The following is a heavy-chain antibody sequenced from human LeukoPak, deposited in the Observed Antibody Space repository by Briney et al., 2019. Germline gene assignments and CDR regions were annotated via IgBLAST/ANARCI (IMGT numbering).Heavy chain of an antibody. CDR2: IHPGDSDT. Sequence: GESLKISCKGAGSSFTSYWIGWVRQMPGKGLEWMGIIHPGDSDTRYSPSFQGQVTISVDKSVSTAYLQWSSLKASDTAMYYCAGLSHRYFDHWGQGTLVTVSS. D-gene: IGHD1-14*01. CDR3: AGLSHRYFDH. J-gene: IGHJ4*02. CDR1: GSSFTSYW. V-gene: IGHV5-51*01.